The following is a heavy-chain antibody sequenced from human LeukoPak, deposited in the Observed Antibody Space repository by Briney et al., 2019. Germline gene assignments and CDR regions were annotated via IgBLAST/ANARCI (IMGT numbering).Heavy chain of an antibody. CDR3: ARVAPLRLGELSFLRFWDY. Sequence: ASVKVSCKASGYTFTVYYMHWVRQAPGQGLEWMGWINPNSGGTNYAQKFQGRVTMTRDTSFSTAYMELSRLRSDDTAVYYCARVAPLRLGELSFLRFWDYWGQGTLVTVSS. CDR1: GYTFTVYY. J-gene: IGHJ4*02. V-gene: IGHV1-2*02. D-gene: IGHD3-16*02. CDR2: INPNSGGT.